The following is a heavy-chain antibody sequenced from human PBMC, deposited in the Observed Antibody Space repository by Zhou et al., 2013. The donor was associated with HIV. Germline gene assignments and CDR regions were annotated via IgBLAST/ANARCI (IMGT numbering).Heavy chain of an antibody. D-gene: IGHD2-21*02. CDR1: GGTFNNYA. Sequence: QVQLVQSGAEVKKPGSSVKVSCKASGGTFNNYAISWLRQAPGQGLEWMGGIIPMFERPNYARKFEHRLTINADESSTTVYMELRGLRSGDTALYYCARTVPLLGQIWGQGTLITVSS. CDR3: ARTVPLLGQI. CDR2: IIPMFERP. V-gene: IGHV1-69*12. J-gene: IGHJ4*02.